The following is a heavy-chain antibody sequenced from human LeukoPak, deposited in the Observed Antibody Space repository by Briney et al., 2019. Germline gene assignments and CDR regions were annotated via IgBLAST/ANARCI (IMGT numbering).Heavy chain of an antibody. J-gene: IGHJ3*02. V-gene: IGHV3-21*01. CDR1: GFTFSSYS. CDR3: ERESNMVVTLASCDI. Sequence: GGSLRLSCAASGFTFSSYSMIWVRQAPGKGLEWVSYISSSSSYIYYADSMKGRFTISRDNAKSSLYLQMNSLRAEHTAVYHCERESNMVVTLASCDIGGQGTMVTVSS. CDR2: ISSSSSYI. D-gene: IGHD4-23*01.